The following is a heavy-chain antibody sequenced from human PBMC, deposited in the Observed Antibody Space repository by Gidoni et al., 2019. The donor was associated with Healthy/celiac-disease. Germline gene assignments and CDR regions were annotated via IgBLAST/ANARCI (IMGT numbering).Heavy chain of an antibody. J-gene: IGHJ6*02. CDR3: ARDRPSYYYYGMDV. V-gene: IGHV3-11*01. Sequence: QVQLVESGGVLVKPGGSLRLSCAASGFTFSDYYMSWIRQAPGKGLEWVSYMSSSGSTIYYAESVKGRFTISRDNAKNSLYLQMNSLRAEDTAVYYCARDRPSYYYYGMDVWGQGTTVTVSS. CDR2: MSSSGSTI. CDR1: GFTFSDYY.